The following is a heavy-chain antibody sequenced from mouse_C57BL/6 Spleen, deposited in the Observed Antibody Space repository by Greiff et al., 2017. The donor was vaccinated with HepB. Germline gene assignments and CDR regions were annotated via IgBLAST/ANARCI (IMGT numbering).Heavy chain of an antibody. V-gene: IGHV1-72*01. Sequence: QVQLQQPGAELVKPGASVKLSCKASGYTFTSYWMHWVKQRPGRGLEWIGRIDPNSGGTKYNEKFKSKATLTVDKPSSTAYMQLSSLTSEDSAVYYCASRHYDGYSDYYAMDYWGQGTSVTVSS. D-gene: IGHD2-3*01. J-gene: IGHJ4*01. CDR3: ASRHYDGYSDYYAMDY. CDR2: IDPNSGGT. CDR1: GYTFTSYW.